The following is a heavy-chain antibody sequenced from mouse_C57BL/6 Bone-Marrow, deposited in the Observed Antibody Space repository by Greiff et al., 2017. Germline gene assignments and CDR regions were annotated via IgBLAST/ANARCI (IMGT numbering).Heavy chain of an antibody. Sequence: VQLQQSGPGLVQPSQSLSITCTVSGFSLTSYGVHWARQSPGKGLEWLGVIWSGGSTDYNAAFISRLSISKDNSKSQVFFKMNSLQADDTAIYYCARKRDDGYYWFAYWGQGTLVTVSA. D-gene: IGHD2-3*01. CDR3: ARKRDDGYYWFAY. CDR2: IWSGGST. V-gene: IGHV2-2*01. CDR1: GFSLTSYG. J-gene: IGHJ3*01.